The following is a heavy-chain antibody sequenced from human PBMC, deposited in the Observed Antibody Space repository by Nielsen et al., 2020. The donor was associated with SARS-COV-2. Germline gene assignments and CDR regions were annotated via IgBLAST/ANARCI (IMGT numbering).Heavy chain of an antibody. CDR3: AKDQSPYYYDSSGYYSGFDY. Sequence: VRQAPGKGLEWVSSIGTTGDKTFYADSVKGRFTISRDNSKNTLYLQMNSLRAEDTAVYYCAKDQSPYYYDSSGYYSGFDYWGQGTLVTVSS. CDR2: IGTTGDKT. D-gene: IGHD3-22*01. V-gene: IGHV3-23*01. J-gene: IGHJ4*02.